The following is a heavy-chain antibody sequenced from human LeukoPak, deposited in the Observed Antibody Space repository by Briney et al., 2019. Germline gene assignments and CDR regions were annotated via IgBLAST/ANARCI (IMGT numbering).Heavy chain of an antibody. Sequence: SETLSLTCTVSGGSISSYYWSWIRQPPGKGLEWIGYIYYSGSTNYNPSLKSRVTISVDTSKNQFSLKLSSVTAADTAVYYCARDTAGATYWDYWGQGTLVTVSS. V-gene: IGHV4-59*01. CDR3: ARDTAGATYWDY. CDR2: IYYSGST. D-gene: IGHD1-26*01. J-gene: IGHJ4*02. CDR1: GGSISSYY.